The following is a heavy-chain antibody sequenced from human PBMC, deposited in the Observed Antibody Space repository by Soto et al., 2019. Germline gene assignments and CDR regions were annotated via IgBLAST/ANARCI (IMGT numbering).Heavy chain of an antibody. CDR1: GFTFSSYS. D-gene: IGHD1-26*01. Sequence: GGSLRLSCAASGFTFSSYSMNWVRQAPGKGLEWVSSISSSSSYIYYADSVKGRFTISRDNAKNSLYLQMNSLRAEDTAVYYCARDKLSIVGATRYYYYYGMDVWGQGTTVTVSS. V-gene: IGHV3-21*01. J-gene: IGHJ6*02. CDR3: ARDKLSIVGATRYYYYYGMDV. CDR2: ISSSSSYI.